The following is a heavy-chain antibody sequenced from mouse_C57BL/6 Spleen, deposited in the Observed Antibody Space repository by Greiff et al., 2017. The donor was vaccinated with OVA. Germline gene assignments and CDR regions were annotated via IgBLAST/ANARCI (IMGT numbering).Heavy chain of an antibody. CDR1: GFTFSDAW. V-gene: IGHV6-6*01. CDR2: IRNKANNHAT. D-gene: IGHD2-4*01. J-gene: IGHJ4*01. CDR3: TRGDYDYDGYYAMDY. Sequence: EVKLVESGGGLVQPGGSMKLSCAASGFTFSDAWMDWVRQSPEKGLEWVAEIRNKANNHATYYAESVKGRFTISRDDSKSSVYLQMNSLRAEDTGIYYCTRGDYDYDGYYAMDYWGQGTSVTVSS.